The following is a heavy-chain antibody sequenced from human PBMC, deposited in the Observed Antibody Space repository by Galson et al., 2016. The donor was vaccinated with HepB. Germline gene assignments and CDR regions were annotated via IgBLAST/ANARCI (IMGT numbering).Heavy chain of an antibody. Sequence: VKVFCKASGYTFTSYAISWVRRAPGQGLEWVGWVSAYSGNTNYAQKVQDRVTMTTDTSTSTAYMELRSLRSDDTAVYYCAREVWRNYYGSGSYYGIDYWGQGTLFTVSS. D-gene: IGHD3-10*01. CDR3: AREVWRNYYGSGSYYGIDY. V-gene: IGHV1-18*01. J-gene: IGHJ4*02. CDR1: GYTFTSYA. CDR2: VSAYSGNT.